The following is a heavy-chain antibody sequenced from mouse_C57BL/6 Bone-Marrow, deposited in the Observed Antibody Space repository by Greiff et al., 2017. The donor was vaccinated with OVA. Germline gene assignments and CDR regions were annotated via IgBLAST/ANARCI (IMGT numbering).Heavy chain of an antibody. CDR1: GYTFTSYW. J-gene: IGHJ2*01. CDR3: YYGSSYY. CDR2: IDPSDSYT. V-gene: IGHV1-50*01. D-gene: IGHD1-1*01. Sequence: VQLQQPGAELVKPGASVKLSCKASGYTFTSYWMQWVKQRPGQGLEWIGEIDPSDSYTNYNQKFTGKATLTVDTSSSTAYMQLSSLTSEDSAVYYCYYGSSYYWGQGTTLTVSS.